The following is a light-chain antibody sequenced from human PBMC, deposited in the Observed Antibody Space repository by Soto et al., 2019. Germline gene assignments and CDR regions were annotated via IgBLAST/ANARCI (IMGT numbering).Light chain of an antibody. CDR2: DAS. CDR1: QGMCNY. J-gene: IGKJ5*01. Sequence: DIQRTQAPSSLSASLGDRATITFLSSQGMCNYLAWYLQKPGKLPKLLIYDASSLESGVPSRFSGSGSGTEFTLTISSLEPEDFAVYYCQQRSNWPPITFGQGTRLEIK. V-gene: IGKV1-27*01. CDR3: QQRSNWPPIT.